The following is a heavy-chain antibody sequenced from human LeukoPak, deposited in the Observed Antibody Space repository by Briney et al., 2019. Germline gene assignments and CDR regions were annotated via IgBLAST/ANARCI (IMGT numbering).Heavy chain of an antibody. CDR3: ARGVALMVRGLYYFDY. J-gene: IGHJ4*02. V-gene: IGHV4-4*07. CDR2: IYTSGST. CDR1: GGSISSYY. Sequence: PSETLSLTCTVSGGSISSYYWSWIRQPAGKGLEWIGRIYTSGSTNYNPSLKSRVTMSVDTSKNQFSLKLSSVTAADTAVYYCARGVALMVRGLYYFDYWGQGTLVTVSS. D-gene: IGHD3-10*01.